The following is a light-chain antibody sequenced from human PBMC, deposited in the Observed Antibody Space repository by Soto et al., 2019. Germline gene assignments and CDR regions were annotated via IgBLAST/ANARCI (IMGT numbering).Light chain of an antibody. V-gene: IGLV1-40*01. J-gene: IGLJ2*01. CDR1: SSSIGAGYD. CDR3: QSYDSSLSAVV. Sequence: QAVLTQPPSVSGAPGQRVTISCTGSSSSIGAGYDVHWYQQLPGTAPKVLIYGNSNRPSGVPDRFSGSKSGTSASLAITGLQAEDEADYYCQSYDSSLSAVVFGGGTKVTVL. CDR2: GNS.